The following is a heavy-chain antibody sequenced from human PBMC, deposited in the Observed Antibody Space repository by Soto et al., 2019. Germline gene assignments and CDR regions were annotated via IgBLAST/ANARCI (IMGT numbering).Heavy chain of an antibody. Sequence: QVQLVESGGGVVQPGRSLRLSCAASGFRFSDYGIHWVRQAPGKGLEWLALISYDGSKKFYTDSVKGRFTISRDNSKNTMDLQIDRLRAEDTAVYYCAKMDADLLPYYYYGMDVWGQGTTVTVSS. V-gene: IGHV3-30*18. D-gene: IGHD1-26*01. J-gene: IGHJ6*02. CDR2: ISYDGSKK. CDR1: GFRFSDYG. CDR3: AKMDADLLPYYYYGMDV.